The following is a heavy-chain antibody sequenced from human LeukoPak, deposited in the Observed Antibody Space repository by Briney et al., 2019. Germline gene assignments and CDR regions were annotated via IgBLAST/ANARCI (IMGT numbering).Heavy chain of an antibody. Sequence: ASVKVSCKASGYTFTSYGISWVRQAPGQGLEWMGWISAYNGNTNYAQKLQGRVTMTTDTSTSTAYMELRSLRSDDTAVYYCARDRYYDSSGWDWFDPWGQGTLVTVSS. D-gene: IGHD3-22*01. CDR1: GYTFTSYG. J-gene: IGHJ5*02. CDR2: ISAYNGNT. CDR3: ARDRYYDSSGWDWFDP. V-gene: IGHV1-18*01.